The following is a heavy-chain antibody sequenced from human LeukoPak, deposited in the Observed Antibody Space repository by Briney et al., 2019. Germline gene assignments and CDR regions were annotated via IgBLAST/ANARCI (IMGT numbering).Heavy chain of an antibody. Sequence: GGSLRLSCAASGFTFSSYSMNWARQAPGKGLEWVSSISSSSSYIYYADSVKGRFTISRDNAKNSLYLQMNSLRAEDTAVYYCARDRGVYCTNGVCYGPYYYYYGMDVWGQGTTVTVSS. J-gene: IGHJ6*02. CDR1: GFTFSSYS. CDR3: ARDRGVYCTNGVCYGPYYYYYGMDV. D-gene: IGHD2-8*01. CDR2: ISSSSSYI. V-gene: IGHV3-21*01.